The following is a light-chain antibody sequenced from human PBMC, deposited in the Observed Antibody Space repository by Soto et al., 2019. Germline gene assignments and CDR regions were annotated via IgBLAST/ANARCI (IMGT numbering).Light chain of an antibody. CDR3: CSYAGSSTYV. CDR1: SSDVGGYNF. J-gene: IGLJ1*01. Sequence: QSALTQPASVFGSPGQSITISCTGTSSDVGGYNFVSWYQQHPGKAPKLMIYEGSKRPSGVSNRFSGSKSGNTASLTISGLQAEDEADYYCCSYAGSSTYVFGTGTKVTVL. V-gene: IGLV2-23*01. CDR2: EGS.